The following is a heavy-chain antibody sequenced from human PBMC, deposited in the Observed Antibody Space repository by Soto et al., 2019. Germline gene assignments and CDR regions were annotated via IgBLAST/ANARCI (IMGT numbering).Heavy chain of an antibody. J-gene: IGHJ6*02. Sequence: SETLSLTCAVSGGSISSSNWWSWVRQPPGKGLEWIGEIYHSGSTNYNPSLKSRVTISVDKSKNQFSLKLSSVTAADTAVYYCARDRVAGSGSYRYYYYGMDVWGQGTTVTVSS. CDR2: IYHSGST. CDR1: GGSISSSNW. D-gene: IGHD3-10*01. CDR3: ARDRVAGSGSYRYYYYGMDV. V-gene: IGHV4-4*02.